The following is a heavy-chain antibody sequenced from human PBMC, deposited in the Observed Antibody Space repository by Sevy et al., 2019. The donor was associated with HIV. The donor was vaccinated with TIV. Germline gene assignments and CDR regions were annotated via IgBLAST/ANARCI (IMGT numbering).Heavy chain of an antibody. CDR2: IVVGSGNT. CDR3: AADPGYCTNGVCTPNYYYGMDV. J-gene: IGHJ6*02. V-gene: IGHV1-58*01. D-gene: IGHD2-8*01. CDR1: GFTFTSSA. Sequence: ASVKVSCKASGFTFTSSAVQWVRQARGQCLEWIGWIVVGSGNTNYAQKFQERVTITRDMSTSTAYMELSSLRSEDTAVYYCAADPGYCTNGVCTPNYYYGMDVWGQGTTVTVSS.